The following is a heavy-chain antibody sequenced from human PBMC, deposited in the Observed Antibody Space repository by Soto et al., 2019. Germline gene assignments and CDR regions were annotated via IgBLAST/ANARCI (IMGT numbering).Heavy chain of an antibody. CDR2: FHGSGST. J-gene: IGHJ5*02. CDR1: GASVSSGSHY. V-gene: IGHV4-61*01. D-gene: IGHD3-22*01. Sequence: SVTLSLTCSVSGASVSSGSHYWNWIRQPPKKGLEWVGYFHGSGSTNYNPSLRGRASISVDTSQNQISLQLSSVTAADTAVYFCARERVSTVVVGSWFDPWGQGTLVTDS. CDR3: ARERVSTVVVGSWFDP.